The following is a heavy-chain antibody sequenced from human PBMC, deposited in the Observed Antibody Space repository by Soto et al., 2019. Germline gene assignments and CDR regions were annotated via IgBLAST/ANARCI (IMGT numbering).Heavy chain of an antibody. CDR2: VSSSPSST. J-gene: IGHJ4*01. D-gene: IGHD6-13*01. Sequence: EVQLLESGGGLVQPGGSLRLSCAASGFTFSSYAMSWVRQAPGKGLEWVSAVSSSPSSTYYADSVKGRFTISRDNSQNTLYLQMNSLRAEDTAIYYCAKSGGMWRVDYWGQGTLLTVSS. CDR3: AKSGGMWRVDY. V-gene: IGHV3-23*01. CDR1: GFTFSSYA.